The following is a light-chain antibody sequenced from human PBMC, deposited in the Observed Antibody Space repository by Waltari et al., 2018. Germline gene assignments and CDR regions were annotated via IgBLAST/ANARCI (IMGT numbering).Light chain of an antibody. CDR2: AAS. CDR3: QQHNSYPST. Sequence: DIQLTQSPSFLSASVGDRVTITCRASQGISSYVAWYQQKPGKAPKLLIYAASTLQSGVPSRFRGSGSGTAFTLTITSLQPEDFATYYCQQHNSYPSTFGQGTRLEIK. J-gene: IGKJ5*01. V-gene: IGKV1-9*01. CDR1: QGISSY.